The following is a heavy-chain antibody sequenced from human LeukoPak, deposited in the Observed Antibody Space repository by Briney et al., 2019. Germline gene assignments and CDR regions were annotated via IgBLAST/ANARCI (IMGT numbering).Heavy chain of an antibody. V-gene: IGHV3-9*01. J-gene: IGHJ4*02. CDR3: AKGTYDILTGWVDY. CDR1: GFTFDDYA. CDR2: ISWNSGSI. Sequence: ALRLSCAASGFTFDDYAMHWVRQAPGKGLERVSGISWNSGSIKYADSVKGRFTISRDNAKNSLYLQMNSLRAEDAALYYCAKGTYDILTGWVDYWGQGALVTVSS. D-gene: IGHD3-9*01.